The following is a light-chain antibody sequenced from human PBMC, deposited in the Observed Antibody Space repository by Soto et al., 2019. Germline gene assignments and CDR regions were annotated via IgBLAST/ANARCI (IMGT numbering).Light chain of an antibody. J-gene: IGKJ1*01. Sequence: DFQMTQSPSTLSASVGDRVTITCRASQSVCYWLAWYQQKPGKAPQFLIYDASNLHDGVPSRFSGSGSGTEFTLTISGLQPDDFASYYCQQYYSSWTFGQGTKVDI. CDR1: QSVCYW. CDR3: QQYYSSWT. V-gene: IGKV1-5*01. CDR2: DAS.